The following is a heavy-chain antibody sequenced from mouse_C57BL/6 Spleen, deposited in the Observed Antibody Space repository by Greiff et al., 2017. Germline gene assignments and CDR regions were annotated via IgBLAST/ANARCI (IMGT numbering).Heavy chain of an antibody. CDR3: AREGSSGYYFDY. Sequence: EVQLVESGGGLVKPGGSLKLSCAASGFTFSSYALSWVRQTPEKRLEWVATISDGGSYTYYPDNVKGRFTISRDNAKNNLYLQMSHLKSEDTAMYYCAREGSSGYYFDYWGQGTTLTVSS. J-gene: IGHJ2*01. V-gene: IGHV5-4*01. D-gene: IGHD3-2*02. CDR1: GFTFSSYA. CDR2: ISDGGSYT.